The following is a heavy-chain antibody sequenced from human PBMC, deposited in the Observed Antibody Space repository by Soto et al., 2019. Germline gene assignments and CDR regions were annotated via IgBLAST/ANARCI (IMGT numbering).Heavy chain of an antibody. J-gene: IGHJ4*02. V-gene: IGHV3-49*03. CDR2: IRRKAYGGTT. Sequence: GCCHRLCCSSSRCNFVGDGVIGFRQAPGKGLEWVGFIRRKAYGGTTDYAASVKGRFTISRDDSKSIAYLYMNSLKIEDTAVYYCTRSLAIDFDSWGQGTLVTVSS. CDR1: RCNFVGDG. CDR3: TRSLAIDFDS.